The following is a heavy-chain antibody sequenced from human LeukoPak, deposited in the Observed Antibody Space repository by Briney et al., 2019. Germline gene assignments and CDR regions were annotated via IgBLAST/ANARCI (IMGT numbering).Heavy chain of an antibody. Sequence: ASVKVSCKASGYTFTSYGISWVRQAPGQGLEWMGWISAYNGNTDYAQKLQGRVTMTTDTSTSTAYMELRSLRSDDTAVYYCARGLAARGYSSGWTYFDYWGQGTLVTVSS. CDR1: GYTFTSYG. CDR3: ARGLAARGYSSGWTYFDY. V-gene: IGHV1-18*01. CDR2: ISAYNGNT. J-gene: IGHJ4*02. D-gene: IGHD6-19*01.